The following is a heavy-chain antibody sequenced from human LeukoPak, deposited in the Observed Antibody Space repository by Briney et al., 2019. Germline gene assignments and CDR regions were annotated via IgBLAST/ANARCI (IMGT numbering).Heavy chain of an antibody. D-gene: IGHD6-13*01. V-gene: IGHV1-18*01. J-gene: IGHJ4*02. CDR3: ARYPLSYSSNWHYYFDY. CDR2: ISGSNGNT. Sequence: HAASVKVSSKPSTYTFTSYGASWVRQAPGQGLEWMGWISGSNGNTNYAQKLQGRVTMTTDTSTSTAYMELRSLRSDDTAVYYCARYPLSYSSNWHYYFDYWGQGTLLTVSS. CDR1: TYTFTSYG.